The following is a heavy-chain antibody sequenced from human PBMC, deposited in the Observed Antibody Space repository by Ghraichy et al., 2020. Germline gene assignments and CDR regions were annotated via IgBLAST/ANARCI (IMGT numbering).Heavy chain of an antibody. CDR2: ISSSSSTI. CDR3: VRDGVVVPPHYYYMDV. CDR1: GFIFSNYI. Sequence: GGSLRLSCAASGFIFSNYIMNWVRQAPGKGLEWVSYISSSSSTIYYADSVKGRFTISRDNAKNSLYLQMNSLRAEDTAVYYCVRDGVVVPPHYYYMDVWGEGTTVTVSS. D-gene: IGHD2-15*01. J-gene: IGHJ6*03. V-gene: IGHV3-48*01.